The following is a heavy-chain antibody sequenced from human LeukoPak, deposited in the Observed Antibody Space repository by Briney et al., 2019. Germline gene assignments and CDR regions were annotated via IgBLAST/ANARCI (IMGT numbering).Heavy chain of an antibody. CDR2: VYPSDSDT. Sequence: GESLKISCKGSGYSFTSHWIGWVRQMPGKGLEWMGIVYPSDSDTRYSPSFQGQVTISADKSIRTAYLQWNSLKASDTAMYYCASAVAVAGPDAFDIWGHGTMVTVSS. CDR1: GYSFTSHW. J-gene: IGHJ3*02. V-gene: IGHV5-51*01. CDR3: ASAVAVAGPDAFDI. D-gene: IGHD6-19*01.